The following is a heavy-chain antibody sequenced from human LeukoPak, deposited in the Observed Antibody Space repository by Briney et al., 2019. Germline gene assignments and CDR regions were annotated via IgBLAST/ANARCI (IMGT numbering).Heavy chain of an antibody. D-gene: IGHD5-18*01. V-gene: IGHV1-18*04. CDR1: GYTFTSYG. CDR3: ARAGLGRGYSYAREGLDY. CDR2: ISAYNGNT. Sequence: GASVKVSCKASGYTFTSYGISWVRQAPGQGLEWMGWISAYNGNTNYAQKLQGRATMTTDTSTSTAYMELRSLRSDDTAVYYCARAGLGRGYSYAREGLDYWGQGTLVTVSS. J-gene: IGHJ4*02.